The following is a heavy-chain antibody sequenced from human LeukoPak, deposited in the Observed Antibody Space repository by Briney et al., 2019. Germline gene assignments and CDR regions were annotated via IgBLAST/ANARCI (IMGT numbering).Heavy chain of an antibody. CDR1: GFTFSSYA. CDR2: ISSNSGNI. V-gene: IGHV3-9*01. CDR3: AKQGRGNSGWSYSEN. Sequence: PGGSLRLSCAASGFTFSSYAMSWVRQAPGKGLEWVSGISSNSGNIGYADSVKGRFITSRDNAKNSLYLEMNSLRTEDTALYYCAKQGRGNSGWSYSENWGQGTLVTVSS. D-gene: IGHD6-19*01. J-gene: IGHJ4*02.